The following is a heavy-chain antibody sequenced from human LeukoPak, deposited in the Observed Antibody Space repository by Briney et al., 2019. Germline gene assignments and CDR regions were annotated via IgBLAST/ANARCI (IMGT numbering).Heavy chain of an antibody. CDR1: GDSISSRSYY. J-gene: IGHJ4*02. V-gene: IGHV4-39*01. CDR2: IYYSGST. CDR3: GRQAYNDYEGLSGFDY. Sequence: PSETLSLTCTVSGDSISSRSYYWGWIRQPPGKGLEWIGNIYYSGSTYYNPSLKSRVTMSVDTSKNQFSLKLSSVTAADPAVYYWGRQAYNDYEGLSGFDYWGQGTLVTVSS. D-gene: IGHD4-17*01.